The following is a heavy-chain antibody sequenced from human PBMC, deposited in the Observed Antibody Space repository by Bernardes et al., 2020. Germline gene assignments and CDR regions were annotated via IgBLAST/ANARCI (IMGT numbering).Heavy chain of an antibody. CDR3: ARGSVIVVVPAAILDYGMDV. CDR2: TYYRSKWYN. J-gene: IGHJ6*02. D-gene: IGHD2-2*02. Sequence: LSLTCAISGDSVSSNSAAWNWIRQSPSRGLEWLGRTYYRSKWYNDYAVSVKSRITINPDTSKNQFSLQLNSVTPEDTAVYYCARGSVIVVVPAAILDYGMDVWGQGTTVTVSS. CDR1: GDSVSSNSAA. V-gene: IGHV6-1*01.